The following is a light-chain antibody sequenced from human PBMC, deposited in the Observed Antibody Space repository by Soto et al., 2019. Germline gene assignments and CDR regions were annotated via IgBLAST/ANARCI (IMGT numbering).Light chain of an antibody. V-gene: IGKV3-15*01. J-gene: IGKJ1*01. CDR1: QSVSGY. CDR3: QQNKDWPGT. CDR2: DAS. Sequence: EIVMTQSPATLSVSPGERVTLSCRASQSVSGYLAWSQQKPCQAPRLLIYDASSRATGIPVRFSGSGSGTEFTLTISSLQSEDFGVDYCQQNKDWPGTFGQGTKVEIK.